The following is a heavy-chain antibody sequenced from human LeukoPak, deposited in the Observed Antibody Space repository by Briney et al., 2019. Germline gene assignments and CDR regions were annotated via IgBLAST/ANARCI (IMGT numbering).Heavy chain of an antibody. CDR3: ARGIRASSRDFDD. D-gene: IGHD6-13*01. Sequence: GGSLTLSCAASGFSFSSHGMSWVRQPPGKGLEWVAGIIGGAGSTYYADSVKGRFTISKDNAKNSLYLQMNSLRAEDTAVYYCARGIRASSRDFDDWGQGTLVTVSS. CDR1: GFSFSSHG. J-gene: IGHJ4*02. CDR2: IIGGAGST. V-gene: IGHV3-23*01.